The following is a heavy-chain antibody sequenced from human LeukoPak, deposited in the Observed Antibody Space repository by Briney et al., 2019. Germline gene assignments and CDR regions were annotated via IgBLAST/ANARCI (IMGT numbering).Heavy chain of an antibody. CDR1: GFTFNSYA. D-gene: IGHD2-2*03. CDR3: AKDNGYCTSTSCSLEY. Sequence: PGGSLRLSCVASGFTFNSYAMSWVRQAPGKGLEWGSAISGSGGSTYYADYVKGRFTISRDNSKSTLYLQMNSLGAEDTALYYRAKDNGYCTSTSCSLEYWGQGTLVTVSS. CDR2: ISGSGGST. J-gene: IGHJ4*02. V-gene: IGHV3-23*01.